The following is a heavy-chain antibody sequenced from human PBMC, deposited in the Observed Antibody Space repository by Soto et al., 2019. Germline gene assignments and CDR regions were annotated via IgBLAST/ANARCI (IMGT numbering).Heavy chain of an antibody. J-gene: IGHJ4*02. D-gene: IGHD6-13*01. CDR3: TRDRPESWGSSWYGVFDY. CDR2: IYYSGST. CDR1: GGSISSYY. Sequence: PSETLSLTCTASGGSISSYYWSWIRQPPGKGLEWIGYIYYSGSTNYNPSLKSRVTISVDTSKNQFSLKLSSVTAADTAVYYCTRDRPESWGSSWYGVFDYWGQGTLVTVSS. V-gene: IGHV4-59*01.